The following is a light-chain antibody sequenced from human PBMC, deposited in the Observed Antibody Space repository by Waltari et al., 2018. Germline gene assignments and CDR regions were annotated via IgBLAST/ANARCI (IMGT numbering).Light chain of an antibody. CDR3: AAWDDSLNGLYV. V-gene: IGLV1-36*01. Sequence: QSVLTQPPSVSEAPRQRVTISCSGSSSNIGNNAVNWYQQLPGKAPKLLIYYDDLLPSGVSDRFSGSKSGTSASLAISGLQSEDDADYYCAAWDDSLNGLYVFGTGTKVTVL. CDR1: SSNIGNNA. J-gene: IGLJ1*01. CDR2: YDD.